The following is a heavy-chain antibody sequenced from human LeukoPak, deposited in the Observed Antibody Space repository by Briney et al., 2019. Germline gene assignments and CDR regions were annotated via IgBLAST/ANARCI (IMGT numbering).Heavy chain of an antibody. Sequence: GGSLRLSCAASGFTFSTYWMHWVRQAPGKGLVWVSLINSGGDDTRYADSVKGRFTISRDNARNTLYLQMNSLRAEDTAVYYCARRIGYSSGHSAVYYFDYWGQGTLVTVSS. CDR1: GFTFSTYW. V-gene: IGHV3-74*01. J-gene: IGHJ4*02. CDR2: INSGGDDT. D-gene: IGHD6-19*01. CDR3: ARRIGYSSGHSAVYYFDY.